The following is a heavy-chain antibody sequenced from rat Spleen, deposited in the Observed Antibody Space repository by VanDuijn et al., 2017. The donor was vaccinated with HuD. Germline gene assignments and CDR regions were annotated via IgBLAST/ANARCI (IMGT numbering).Heavy chain of an antibody. Sequence: EVQLVESGGGLVQPGRSLKLSCVASGFTFNYYWMTWIRQAPGKGLEWVASITNTGGSTYYRDSVKGRFTISRDNAKSTLYLQMDSLRSEDTATYYCATDGYYDGRYYSVYAMDAWGQGASVTVSS. V-gene: IGHV5-31*01. CDR3: ATDGYYDGRYYSVYAMDA. CDR2: ITNTGGST. J-gene: IGHJ4*01. D-gene: IGHD1-12*02. CDR1: GFTFNYYW.